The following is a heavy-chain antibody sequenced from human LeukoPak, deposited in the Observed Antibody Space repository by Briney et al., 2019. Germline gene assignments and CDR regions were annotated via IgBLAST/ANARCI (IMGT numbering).Heavy chain of an antibody. D-gene: IGHD1-26*01. CDR3: AGRLSGRYYFDY. Sequence: GGSLRLSCAASGFTFSSYSMNWVRQAPGKGLEWVSSISSSSSYIYYADSVEGRFTISRDNAKNSLYLQMNSLRAEDTAVYYCAGRLSGRYYFDYWGQGTLVTLSS. CDR2: ISSSSSYI. J-gene: IGHJ4*02. CDR1: GFTFSSYS. V-gene: IGHV3-21*01.